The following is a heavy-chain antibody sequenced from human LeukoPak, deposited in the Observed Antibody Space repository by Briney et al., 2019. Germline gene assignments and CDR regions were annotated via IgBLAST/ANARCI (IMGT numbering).Heavy chain of an antibody. CDR2: ISSSGSTI. V-gene: IGHV3-11*04. CDR3: ARDLERYYYDSSAGDY. D-gene: IGHD3-22*01. J-gene: IGHJ4*02. Sequence: GGSLRLSCAASGFTFSDDYMSWIRQAPGKGLEWVSYISSSGSTIYYADSVKGRFTISRDNAKNSLYLQMNSLRAEDTAVYYCARDLERYYYDSSAGDYWGQGTLVTVSS. CDR1: GFTFSDDY.